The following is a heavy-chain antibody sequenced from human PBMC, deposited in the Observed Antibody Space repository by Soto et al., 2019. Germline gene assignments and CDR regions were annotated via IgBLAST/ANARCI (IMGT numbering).Heavy chain of an antibody. V-gene: IGHV1-69*13. CDR3: ARSICSGGSCRPNWFDP. Sequence: SVKVSCKASGGTFSISSICWVRNAPGQGLEWMGGIIPIFGTANYAQKFQGRVTITADESTSTAYMELSSLRSEDTAVYYCARSICSGGSCRPNWFDPWGQGTLVTVSS. CDR1: GGTFSISS. D-gene: IGHD2-15*01. CDR2: IIPIFGTA. J-gene: IGHJ5*02.